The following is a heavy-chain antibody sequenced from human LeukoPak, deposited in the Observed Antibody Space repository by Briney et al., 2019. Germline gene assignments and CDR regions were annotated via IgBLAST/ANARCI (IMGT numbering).Heavy chain of an antibody. Sequence: GGSLRLSCAASGFTFSTCVMHWVRQGSGRGLEWVSTIGTAGDTYYPGSVKGRFTISRDNSKNTLYLQMNSLRAEDTAVYYCAKDLVDYYDSSANYFDYWGQGTLVTVSS. CDR2: IGTAGDT. V-gene: IGHV3-13*04. CDR3: AKDLVDYYDSSANYFDY. J-gene: IGHJ4*02. D-gene: IGHD3-22*01. CDR1: GFTFSTCV.